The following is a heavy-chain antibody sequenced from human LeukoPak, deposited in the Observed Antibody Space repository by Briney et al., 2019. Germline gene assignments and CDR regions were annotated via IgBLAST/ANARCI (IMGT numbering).Heavy chain of an antibody. J-gene: IGHJ4*02. Sequence: SETLSLTCTVSGGSITSNSYYWGWIRQPPGKGLEWIGSIYYSGSTYYNPSLKSRVTISVDTSENQFSLKLSSVTAADTAVYYCARMRTRVVTLFDYWGQGTLVTVSS. CDR2: IYYSGST. CDR3: ARMRTRVVTLFDY. CDR1: GGSITSNSYY. D-gene: IGHD2-21*02. V-gene: IGHV4-39*01.